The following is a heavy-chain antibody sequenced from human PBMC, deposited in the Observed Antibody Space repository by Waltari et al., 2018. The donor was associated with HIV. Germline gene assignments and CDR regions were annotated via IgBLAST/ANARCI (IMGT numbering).Heavy chain of an antibody. CDR2: ISSSGSST. V-gene: IGHV3-23*01. CDR3: AKGMGGYARGLDY. CDR1: GFSFCHFA. J-gene: IGHJ4*02. Sequence: EVQLLESGGGLVQLGGSLRLSCAASGFSFCHFAIPWVRQASGKGLEWVSAISSSGSSTYYADSVKGRFTISRDNSKNTLYVQMNSLRAEDTAVYYCAKGMGGYARGLDYWGQGTLVTVSS. D-gene: IGHD5-12*01.